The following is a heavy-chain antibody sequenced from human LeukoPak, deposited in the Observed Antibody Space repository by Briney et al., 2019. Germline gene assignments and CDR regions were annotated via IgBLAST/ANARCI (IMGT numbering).Heavy chain of an antibody. Sequence: PGGSLRLSCAASGFTVTVNYMSWVRQAPGEGLGWVSVIYTAGGTNNADSSKGRFTISRDKPKNTLYLQMNSLRAEDTAVYFCAGGHHGTGLSYWGQGTLLTVVS. D-gene: IGHD1-14*01. CDR1: GFTVTVNY. CDR3: AGGHHGTGLSY. J-gene: IGHJ4*02. CDR2: IYTAGGT. V-gene: IGHV3-53*01.